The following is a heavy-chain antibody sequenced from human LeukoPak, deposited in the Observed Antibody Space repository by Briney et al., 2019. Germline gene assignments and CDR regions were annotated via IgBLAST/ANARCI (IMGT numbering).Heavy chain of an antibody. J-gene: IGHJ3*02. CDR2: MNPNSGNT. Sequence: ASVKVSCKASGYTFTSYDINWVRQATGQGLEWMGWMNPNSGNTGYAQKFQGRVTMTRNTSISTAYMELSSLRSEDTAVYYCITDHKDNWNPPGDIWGQGTMVTVSS. CDR1: GYTFTSYD. D-gene: IGHD1-20*01. CDR3: ITDHKDNWNPPGDI. V-gene: IGHV1-8*01.